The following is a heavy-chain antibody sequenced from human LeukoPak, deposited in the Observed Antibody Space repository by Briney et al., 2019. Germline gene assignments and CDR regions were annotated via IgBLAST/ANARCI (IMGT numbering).Heavy chain of an antibody. CDR3: ARDYLTTDYDSYGLTIWFDP. J-gene: IGHJ5*02. CDR2: IYTSGST. V-gene: IGHV4-61*02. Sequence: SQTLSLTCTVSGGSISSGSYYWSWIRQPAGKGLEWIGRIYTSGSTNYNPSLKSRVTISVDTSKNQFSLKLSSVTAADTAVYYCARDYLTTDYDSYGLTIWFDPWGQGTLVTVSS. D-gene: IGHD3-22*01. CDR1: GGSISSGSYY.